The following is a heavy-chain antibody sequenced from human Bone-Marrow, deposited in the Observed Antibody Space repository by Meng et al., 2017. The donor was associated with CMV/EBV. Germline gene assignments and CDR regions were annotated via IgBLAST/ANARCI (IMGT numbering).Heavy chain of an antibody. CDR1: GYTFTSYY. CDR2: INPSGGST. Sequence: ASVKVSCKASGYTFTSYYMHWVRQAPGQGLEWMGIINPSGGSTSYAQKFQDRVTMTRDTSTSTVYMELSSLRSEDTAVYYCAREGGSSSFLFYYYYGMDVWGQGTTVTVSS. D-gene: IGHD6-6*01. J-gene: IGHJ6*02. CDR3: AREGGSSSFLFYYYYGMDV. V-gene: IGHV1-46*01.